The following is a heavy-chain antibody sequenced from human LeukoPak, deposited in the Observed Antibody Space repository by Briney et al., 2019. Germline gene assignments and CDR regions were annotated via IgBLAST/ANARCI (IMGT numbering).Heavy chain of an antibody. CDR2: IYYYSGST. D-gene: IGHD3-10*01. CDR3: ARWSYGSGIY. J-gene: IGHJ4*02. V-gene: IGHV4-39*01. Sequence: SETLSLTCTVSGGSISSTSYYWGWIRQPRGKGLEWIGSIYYYSGSTYYNPSLKSRVTISVDTSKNQFSLKLTSVTAADTAVYYCARWSYGSGIYWGQGTLVTVSS. CDR1: GGSISSTSYY.